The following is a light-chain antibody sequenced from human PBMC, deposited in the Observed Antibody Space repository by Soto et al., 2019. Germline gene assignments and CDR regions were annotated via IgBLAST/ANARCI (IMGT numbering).Light chain of an antibody. V-gene: IGKV3-20*01. Sequence: EIVLTQSPDTLSLSSGERATLSCRASQSISSNYLAWYQRKPGQAPRLLIYGASSRATGIPDRFSGSGSGTDFTLTISRLEPEDFAVYYCQQYGSSPPTFGQGTKVEIK. CDR1: QSISSNY. CDR3: QQYGSSPPT. CDR2: GAS. J-gene: IGKJ1*01.